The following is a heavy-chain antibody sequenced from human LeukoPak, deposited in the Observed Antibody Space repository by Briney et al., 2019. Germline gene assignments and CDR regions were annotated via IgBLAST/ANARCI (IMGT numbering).Heavy chain of an antibody. V-gene: IGHV3-21*01. Sequence: GGSLRLSCAVSGFSVTNNYMSWVRQAPGKGLEWVSSISSSSSYIYYADSVKGRFTISRDNARNSLYLQMNSLRAEDTAVYYCARDLYSGYDYLAYYFDYWGQGTLVTVSS. CDR2: ISSSSSYI. CDR1: GFSVTNNY. D-gene: IGHD5-12*01. J-gene: IGHJ4*02. CDR3: ARDLYSGYDYLAYYFDY.